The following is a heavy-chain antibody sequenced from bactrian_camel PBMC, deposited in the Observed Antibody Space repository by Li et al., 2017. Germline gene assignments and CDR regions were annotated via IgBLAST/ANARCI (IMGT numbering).Heavy chain of an antibody. CDR3: ATNGGKY. J-gene: IGHJ4*01. CDR2: IHGDSGDT. Sequence: HVQLVESGGGSVQAGGSLRLSCAASGFSFTSYYPAWVRQAPGKGLEWLSDIHGDSGDTFYTDSVKGRFTISLDNANNTVYLQMNMVKSEDTALYYCATNGGKYWGQGTQVTVS. CDR1: GFSFTSYY. V-gene: IGHV3S6*01.